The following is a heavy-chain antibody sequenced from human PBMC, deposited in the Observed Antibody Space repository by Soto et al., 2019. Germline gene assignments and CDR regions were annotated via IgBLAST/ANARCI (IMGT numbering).Heavy chain of an antibody. J-gene: IGHJ5*02. CDR2: IVPTLSIT. D-gene: IGHD1-26*01. Sequence: QVQLVQSGAEVKKPGASLRVSCETSGGTSNIYTITWVRSAPGQGLQWMGRIVPTLSITNYAQEFQGRLTITADSSTSTTRTELTSLTAEATAVYFCATDKYGAGRVGVHSWCQGTRVTFSS. CDR3: ATDKYGAGRVGVHS. CDR1: GGTSNIYT. V-gene: IGHV1-69*08.